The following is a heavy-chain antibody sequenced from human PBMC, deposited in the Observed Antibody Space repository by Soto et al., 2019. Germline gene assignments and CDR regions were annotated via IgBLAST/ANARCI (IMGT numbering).Heavy chain of an antibody. CDR2: IYYSGRT. V-gene: IGHV4-31*03. CDR1: GVSISSGGYY. CDR3: ASVNGGDSEYYFDF. J-gene: IGHJ4*02. D-gene: IGHD2-21*02. Sequence: SETLSLTCTVSGVSISSGGYYWSWIRQHPGKGLEWIGNIYYSGRTYYNPSLKSRVILSVDTSKNHFSLTLRSVTAADSAMYYCASVNGGDSEYYFDFWGQGALVTVSS.